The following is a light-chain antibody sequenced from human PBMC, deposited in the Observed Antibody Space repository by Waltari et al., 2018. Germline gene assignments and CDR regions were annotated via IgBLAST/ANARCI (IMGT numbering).Light chain of an antibody. CDR3: QHYVRLPAT. CDR1: QSVSRS. V-gene: IGKV3-20*01. Sequence: IVLTQSQGTLSLSPGERATLSCRASQSVSRSLAWYQQKPRQAPNLLIYGAYTRATCIPDRFTGSGSGTDFSLTISSLEPEDFAIYFCQHYVRLPATFGQGTKVEIK. CDR2: GAY. J-gene: IGKJ1*01.